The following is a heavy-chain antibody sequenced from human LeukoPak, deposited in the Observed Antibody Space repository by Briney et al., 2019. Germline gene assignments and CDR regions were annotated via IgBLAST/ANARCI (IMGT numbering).Heavy chain of an antibody. CDR2: INTSGGST. D-gene: IGHD3-22*01. Sequence: ASVKVSCKASGYTFTSYYMHWVRQAPGQGLEWMGIINTSGGSTSYAQKFQGRVTMTRDTSTRTVYMELSSLRSEGTAVYYCARADSSGYHAPCDYWGQGTLVTVSS. V-gene: IGHV1-46*01. J-gene: IGHJ4*02. CDR1: GYTFTSYY. CDR3: ARADSSGYHAPCDY.